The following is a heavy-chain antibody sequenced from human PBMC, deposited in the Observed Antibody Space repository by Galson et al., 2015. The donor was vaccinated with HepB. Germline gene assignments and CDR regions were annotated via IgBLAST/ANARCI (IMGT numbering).Heavy chain of an antibody. D-gene: IGHD2-15*01. CDR1: GYTFTSYH. CDR2: INPSGGST. CDR3: ARAMQVVAATSGVGY. J-gene: IGHJ4*02. Sequence: SVKVSCKASGYTFTSYHMHWVRQAPGQGLEWMGIINPSGGSTSYAQKFQGRVTMTRDTSTSTVYMELSSLRSEDTAVYYCARAMQVVAATSGVGYWGQGTLVTVSS. V-gene: IGHV1-46*01.